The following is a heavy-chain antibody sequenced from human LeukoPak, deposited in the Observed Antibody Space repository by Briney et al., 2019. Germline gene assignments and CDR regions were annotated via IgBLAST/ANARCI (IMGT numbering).Heavy chain of an antibody. CDR2: IYPGDSDT. J-gene: IGHJ3*02. CDR1: GYSFTSYW. V-gene: IGHV5-51*01. D-gene: IGHD2-2*01. CDR3: ARPGPYCSSTSCYGDAFDI. Sequence: KVSCKGSGYSFTSYWIGWVRQMPGKGLEWMGIIYPGDSDTRYSPSFQGQVTISADKSISTAYLQWSSLKASDTAMYYCARPGPYCSSTSCYGDAFDIWGQGTMVTVSS.